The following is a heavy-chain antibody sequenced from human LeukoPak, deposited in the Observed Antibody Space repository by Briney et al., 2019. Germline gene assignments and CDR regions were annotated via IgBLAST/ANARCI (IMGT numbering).Heavy chain of an antibody. CDR1: GFTFSYYA. CDR2: ISGGVTGA. CDR3: AKGLYHYYGSGSYTLEY. D-gene: IGHD3-10*01. J-gene: IGHJ4*02. V-gene: IGHV3-23*01. Sequence: GGSLRLSCAASGFTFSYYAMSWVRQAPGKGLEWVSAISGGVTGAVYADSVKGRFTISRDNSKNTMYLQMNSLRAEDTAVYYCAKGLYHYYGSGSYTLEYWGQGTQVTVSS.